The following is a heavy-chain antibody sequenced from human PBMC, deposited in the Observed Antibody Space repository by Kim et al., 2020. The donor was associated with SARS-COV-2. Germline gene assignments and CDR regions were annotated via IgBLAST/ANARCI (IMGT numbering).Heavy chain of an antibody. D-gene: IGHD3-22*01. CDR3: ARDRYYYDSSGYMGLNTNFDY. J-gene: IGHJ4*02. V-gene: IGHV3-33*01. Sequence: GGSLRLSCAASGFTFSSYGMHWVRQAPGKGLEWVAVIWYDGSNKYYADSVKGRFTISRDNSKNTLYLQMNSLRAEDTAVYYCARDRYYYDSSGYMGLNTNFDYWGQGTLVTVSS. CDR1: GFTFSSYG. CDR2: IWYDGSNK.